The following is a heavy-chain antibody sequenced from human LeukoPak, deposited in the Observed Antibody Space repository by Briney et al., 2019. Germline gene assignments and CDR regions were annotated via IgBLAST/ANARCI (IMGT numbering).Heavy chain of an antibody. D-gene: IGHD2-2*01. CDR1: GYTFTSYG. Sequence: ASVKVSCKASGYTFTSYGISWVRQAPGQGLEWMGWTSAYNGNTNYAQKLQGRVTMTTDTSTSTAYMELRSLRSDDTAVYYCAREAYCSSTSCYNGFDPWGQGTLVTVSS. CDR2: TSAYNGNT. V-gene: IGHV1-18*01. CDR3: AREAYCSSTSCYNGFDP. J-gene: IGHJ5*02.